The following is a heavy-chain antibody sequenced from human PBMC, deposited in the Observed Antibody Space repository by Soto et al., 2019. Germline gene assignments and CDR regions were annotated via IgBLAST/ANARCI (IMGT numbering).Heavy chain of an antibody. J-gene: IGHJ4*02. Sequence: QVQLQQWGAGLLKPSETLSLTCAVYGGSFSGYYWSWIRQPPGKGLEWIGEINHSGSTNYNPSLKSRVTISVDTSKNQFSLKLSSVTAADTAVYYCARFGPEYSSGRYGGLDYWGQGTLVTVSS. CDR3: ARFGPEYSSGRYGGLDY. D-gene: IGHD6-19*01. CDR2: INHSGST. CDR1: GGSFSGYY. V-gene: IGHV4-34*01.